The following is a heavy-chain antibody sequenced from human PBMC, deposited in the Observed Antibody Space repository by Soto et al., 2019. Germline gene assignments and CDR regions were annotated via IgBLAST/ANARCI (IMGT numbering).Heavy chain of an antibody. Sequence: PSETLSLTCAVSGGSISGGGYSWSWIRQPPGKGLEWIGYVYHSGSTYYNPSLKSRVTISVDRSKKEFSLRLSSVTAADTAVYYCARGDYGDYSYFDSWGRGTLVTVSS. V-gene: IGHV4-30-2*01. CDR1: GGSISGGGYS. CDR3: ARGDYGDYSYFDS. D-gene: IGHD4-17*01. CDR2: VYHSGST. J-gene: IGHJ4*02.